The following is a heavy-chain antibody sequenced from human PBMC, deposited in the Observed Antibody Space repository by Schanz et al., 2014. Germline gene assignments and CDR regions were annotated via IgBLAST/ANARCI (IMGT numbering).Heavy chain of an antibody. V-gene: IGHV3-23*04. CDR3: AKGRFGELSAFDI. D-gene: IGHD3-10*01. CDR2: ISGSGGST. CDR1: GFTFSSYA. J-gene: IGHJ3*02. Sequence: EVQLVESGGGLVQPGGSLRLSCAASGFTFSSYAMSWVRQAPEKGLEWVSAISGSGGSTYYADSVKGRFTISRDNSKNALNLQRNRLRAEDTAVYYCAKGRFGELSAFDIWGQGTMVTVSS.